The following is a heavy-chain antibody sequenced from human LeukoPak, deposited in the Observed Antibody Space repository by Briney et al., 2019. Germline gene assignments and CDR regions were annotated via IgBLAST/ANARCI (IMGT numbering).Heavy chain of an antibody. J-gene: IGHJ5*02. V-gene: IGHV1-2*02. CDR3: ARDPYCSSTSCPDP. Sequence: ASVQVSCKASGYTFTGYYMHWVRQAPGQGLEWMGWINPNSGGTNYAQKFQDRVTMTRDTSISTAYMELSRLRSDDTAVYYCARDPYCSSTSCPDPWGQGTLVTVSS. D-gene: IGHD2-2*01. CDR2: INPNSGGT. CDR1: GYTFTGYY.